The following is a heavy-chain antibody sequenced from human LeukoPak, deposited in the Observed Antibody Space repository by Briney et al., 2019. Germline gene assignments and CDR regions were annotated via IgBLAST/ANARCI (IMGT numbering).Heavy chain of an antibody. Sequence: SQTLSLTCAVSGGSISSGGYSWSWIRQPPGKGLEWIGYIYHSGSTYYNPSLKSRVTISVDTSKNQFSLKLNSVTAADTAVYYCARHFNYYGMDVWGQGTTVTVSS. CDR2: IYHSGST. V-gene: IGHV4-30-2*01. CDR3: ARHFNYYGMDV. J-gene: IGHJ6*02. CDR1: GGSISSGGYS. D-gene: IGHD3-3*02.